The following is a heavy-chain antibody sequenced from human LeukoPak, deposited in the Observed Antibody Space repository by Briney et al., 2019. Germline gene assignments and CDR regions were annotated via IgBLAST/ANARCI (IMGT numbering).Heavy chain of an antibody. D-gene: IGHD1-1*01. Sequence: SQTLSLTCAISGDSVSSNSAAWNWIRQSPSRGLEWLGRTYYRSKWYNDYAVSVKSRITINPDTSKNQFSLQLNSVTPEDTAVYCCARDQGTIHPRAFDIWGQGTMVTVSS. J-gene: IGHJ3*02. CDR1: GDSVSSNSAA. V-gene: IGHV6-1*01. CDR3: ARDQGTIHPRAFDI. CDR2: TYYRSKWYN.